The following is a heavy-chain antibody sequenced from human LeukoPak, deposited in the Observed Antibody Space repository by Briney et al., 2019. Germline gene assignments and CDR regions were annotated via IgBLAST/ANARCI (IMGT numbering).Heavy chain of an antibody. J-gene: IGHJ4*02. CDR2: ISWNSGSI. V-gene: IGHV3-9*01. CDR3: AKDRYSSGWDLFDY. CDR1: GFTFDDYA. Sequence: PGGSLRLSCAASGFTFDDYAMHWVRQAPGKGLEWVSGISWNSGSIGYADSVKGRFTISRDNAKNSLYLQMSSLRAEDTALYYCAKDRYSSGWDLFDYWGQGTLVTVSS. D-gene: IGHD6-19*01.